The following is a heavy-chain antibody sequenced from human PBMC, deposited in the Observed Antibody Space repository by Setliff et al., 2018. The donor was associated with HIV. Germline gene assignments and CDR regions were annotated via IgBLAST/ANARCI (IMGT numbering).Heavy chain of an antibody. CDR1: GFSFRTYS. V-gene: IGHV3-48*01. CDR2: SSTGCTAM. D-gene: IGHD3-10*01. CDR3: ARGVGSRTFGYNWFDP. J-gene: IGHJ5*02. Sequence: GESLSLYCAASGFSFRTYSMNWVRQAPGKGLEWVSYSSTGCTAMFYADSVKGRFTISRDDAKNSMYLQMNRLRAEDTAVYYCARGVGSRTFGYNWFDPWGQGTLVTVSS.